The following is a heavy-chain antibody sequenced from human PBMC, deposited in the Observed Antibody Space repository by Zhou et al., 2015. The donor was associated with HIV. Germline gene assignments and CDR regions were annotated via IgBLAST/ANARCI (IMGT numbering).Heavy chain of an antibody. CDR2: VSVYSGNT. V-gene: IGHV1-18*01. Sequence: QVQLVQSGAEVKKPGASVKVSCKASGYTFTNYGISWVRQAPGQGLEWMGWVSVYSGNTNYAQKLQGRVTMTTDTSTNTAYMELRSLRSDDTAVYYCARVGAYYYDSSHDAFDIWGQGTMVTVSS. D-gene: IGHD3-22*01. CDR1: GYTFTNYG. J-gene: IGHJ3*02. CDR3: ARVGAYYYDSSHDAFDI.